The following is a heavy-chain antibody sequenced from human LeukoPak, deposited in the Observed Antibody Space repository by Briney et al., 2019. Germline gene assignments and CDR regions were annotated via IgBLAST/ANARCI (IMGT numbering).Heavy chain of an antibody. V-gene: IGHV1-46*01. D-gene: IGHD3-10*01. CDR3: ARESGFD. J-gene: IGHJ4*02. CDR2: INPSGGST. CDR1: GYTFTSYD. Sequence: ASVKVSCKASGYTFTSYDIGWVRQAPGQGLEWMGVINPSGGSTSYAQRFQGRVTMTRDMSTSTVYMELSSLRSEDTAVYYCARESGFDWGQGTLVTVSS.